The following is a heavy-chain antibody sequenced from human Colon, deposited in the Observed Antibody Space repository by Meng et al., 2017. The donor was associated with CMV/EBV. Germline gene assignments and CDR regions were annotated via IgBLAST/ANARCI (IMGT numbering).Heavy chain of an antibody. J-gene: IGHJ4*02. CDR3: AREDYHFGSGILFDY. CDR1: GFTFSDYR. D-gene: IGHD3-10*01. CDR2: IKYDGSEK. Sequence: GESLKISCASSGFTFSDYRMSWVRQAPGKGLEWVANIKYDGSEKYYGDSVRGRFTISRDNAENSLLLQIDSLRADDAAVYYCAREDYHFGSGILFDYWGQGALVTVSS. V-gene: IGHV3-7*01.